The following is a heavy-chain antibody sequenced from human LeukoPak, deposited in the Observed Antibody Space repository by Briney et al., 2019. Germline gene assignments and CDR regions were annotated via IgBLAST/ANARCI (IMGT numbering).Heavy chain of an antibody. CDR1: GFTFSSYS. CDR2: ISSSSSYI. CDR3: AKAVPKAVVTPSFDY. J-gene: IGHJ4*02. V-gene: IGHV3-21*04. Sequence: GGSLRLSCAASGFTFSSYSMNWVRQAPGKGLEWVSSISSSSSYIYYADSVKGRFTISRENSKNTLYLQMNSLRVEDTAVYYCAKAVPKAVVTPSFDYWGQGTLVTVSS. D-gene: IGHD4-23*01.